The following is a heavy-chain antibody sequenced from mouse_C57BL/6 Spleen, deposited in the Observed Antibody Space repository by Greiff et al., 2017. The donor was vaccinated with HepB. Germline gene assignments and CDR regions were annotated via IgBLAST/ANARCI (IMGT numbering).Heavy chain of an antibody. J-gene: IGHJ1*03. V-gene: IGHV1-50*01. D-gene: IGHD2-5*01. CDR2: IDPSDSYT. Sequence: VQLQQPGAELVKPGASVKLSCKASGYTFTSYWMQWVKQRPGQGLEWIGEIDPSDSYTNYNQKFKGKATLTVDTSSSTAYMQLSSLTSEDSAVYYCARSYSNPYWYFDVWGTGTTVTVSS. CDR3: ARSYSNPYWYFDV. CDR1: GYTFTSYW.